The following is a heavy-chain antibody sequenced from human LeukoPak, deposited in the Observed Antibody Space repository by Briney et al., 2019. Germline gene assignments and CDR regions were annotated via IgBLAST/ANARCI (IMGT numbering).Heavy chain of an antibody. D-gene: IGHD3-22*01. Sequence: GGSLRLSCAASGFTLNNYVMSWVRQAPGKGLEWVSGISGSGGNTYYANSVRGRFSISRDNSKNTLFLQMNSLRAEDTALYYCAKDLPPRDSSGYAILHYFDSWGQGTLVTVSS. CDR2: ISGSGGNT. J-gene: IGHJ4*02. CDR3: AKDLPPRDSSGYAILHYFDS. CDR1: GFTLNNYV. V-gene: IGHV3-23*01.